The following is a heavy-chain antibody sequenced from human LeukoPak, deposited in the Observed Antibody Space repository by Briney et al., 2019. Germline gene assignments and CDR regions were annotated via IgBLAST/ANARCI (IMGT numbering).Heavy chain of an antibody. V-gene: IGHV3-7*01. Sequence: PGGSLRLSCEASGFTFSSYWMSWVRQAPGKGLEWVANIKQDGSEKYYVDSVKGRFTISRDNAKNSLYLQMNSLRAEDTAVYYCARDISNYLFDYWGQGTLVTVSS. J-gene: IGHJ4*02. CDR3: ARDISNYLFDY. CDR2: IKQDGSEK. CDR1: GFTFSSYW. D-gene: IGHD4-11*01.